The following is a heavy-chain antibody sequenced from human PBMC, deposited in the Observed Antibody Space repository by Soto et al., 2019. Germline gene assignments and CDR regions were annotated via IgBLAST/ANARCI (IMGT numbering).Heavy chain of an antibody. CDR1: GDSINMYY. V-gene: IGHV4-59*01. Sequence: SETLSLTCTVSGDSINMYYWSWIRQPPGKGLEWIGYIYYSGSHNYNPSLNSRVTISVDTSKNQFSLKLSSVTAADTAVYYCARGGVQLVRPYYFDYWGKGILVTVSS. D-gene: IGHD6-6*01. CDR3: ARGGVQLVRPYYFDY. J-gene: IGHJ4*02. CDR2: IYYSGSH.